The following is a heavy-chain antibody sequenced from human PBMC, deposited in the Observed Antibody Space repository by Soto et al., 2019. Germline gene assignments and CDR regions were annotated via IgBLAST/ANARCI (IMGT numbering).Heavy chain of an antibody. Sequence: PVGSLRLSCAASGFTFSSYAMSWVRQAPGKGLEWVSAISGSGGSTYYADSVKGRFTISRDNSKNTLYLQMNSLRAEDTAVYYCAKRSNYYDSSGYSAPYDYWGQGTLVTISS. V-gene: IGHV3-23*01. CDR3: AKRSNYYDSSGYSAPYDY. D-gene: IGHD3-22*01. CDR2: ISGSGGST. CDR1: GFTFSSYA. J-gene: IGHJ4*02.